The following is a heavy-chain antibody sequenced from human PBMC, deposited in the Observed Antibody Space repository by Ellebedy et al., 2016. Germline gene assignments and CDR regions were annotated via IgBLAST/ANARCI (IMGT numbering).Heavy chain of an antibody. D-gene: IGHD1-7*01. Sequence: GGSLRLSCAVSGFTFSDHYMDWVRQAPGKGLEWVANIKQDGSEKYYVDSVKGRFTISRDNAKNSLYLQMNSLRAEDTAVYHCARSGNWNYEPTWFDPWGQGTRVTVSS. J-gene: IGHJ5*02. CDR1: GFTFSDHY. CDR2: IKQDGSEK. CDR3: ARSGNWNYEPTWFDP. V-gene: IGHV3-7*03.